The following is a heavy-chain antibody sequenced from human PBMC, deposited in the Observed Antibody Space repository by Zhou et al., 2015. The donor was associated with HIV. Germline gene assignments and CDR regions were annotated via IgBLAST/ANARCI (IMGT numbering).Heavy chain of an antibody. CDR1: GGTFSSYA. CDR2: IIPIFGTA. J-gene: IGHJ2*01. Sequence: QVQLVQSGAEVKKPGSSVKVSCKASGGTFSSYAISWVRQAPGQGLEWMGGIIPIFGTANYAQKFQGRVTITADESTSTAYMELSSLRSEDTAVYYCATKGGVVYSSSWLYWYFDLWGRGTLVTVSS. CDR3: ATKGGVVYSSSWLYWYFDL. D-gene: IGHD6-13*01. V-gene: IGHV1-69*01.